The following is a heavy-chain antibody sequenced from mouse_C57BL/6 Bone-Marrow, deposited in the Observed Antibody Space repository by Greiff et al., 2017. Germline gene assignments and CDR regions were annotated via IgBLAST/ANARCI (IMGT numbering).Heavy chain of an antibody. CDR2: IHPNSGST. CDR1: GYTFTSYW. J-gene: IGHJ4*01. V-gene: IGHV1-64*01. CDR3: ARGGAMDY. Sequence: VQLQQPGAELVKPGASVKLSCKASGYTFTSYWMHWVKQRPGQGLEWIGRIHPNSGSTNYNEKFKSKATLTVDTSSSTAYLQLSSLTSEDSAVYYCARGGAMDYWGQGTSLTVSS.